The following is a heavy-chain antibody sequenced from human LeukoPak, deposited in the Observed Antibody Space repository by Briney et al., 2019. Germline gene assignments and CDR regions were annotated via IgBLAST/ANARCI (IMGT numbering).Heavy chain of an antibody. J-gene: IGHJ4*02. Sequence: GGSLRLSCAASGFIFNNYVMSWVRQAPGKGLEWVSAITGSGGGTYYADSVKGRFTISRDNSKNTLYLQMNSLRAEDTAVYYCAKDWLAVAGTIYWGQGTLVTVSS. D-gene: IGHD6-19*01. CDR1: GFIFNNYV. CDR3: AKDWLAVAGTIY. V-gene: IGHV3-23*01. CDR2: ITGSGGGT.